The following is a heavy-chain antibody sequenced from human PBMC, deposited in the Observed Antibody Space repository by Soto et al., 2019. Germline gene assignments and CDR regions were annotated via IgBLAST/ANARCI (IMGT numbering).Heavy chain of an antibody. CDR2: INHSGST. D-gene: IGHD6-25*01. CDR1: GGSFSGYY. CDR3: ARRSAAGP. J-gene: IGHJ5*02. V-gene: IGHV4-34*01. Sequence: QVQLQQWGAGLLKPSETLSLTCGVYGGSFSGYYWSWILQPPGKGLEWIGEINHSGSTNYNPSLKSRVTISVDTSKNQFSLKLSSVTAADTAVYYCARRSAAGPWGQGTLVTVSS.